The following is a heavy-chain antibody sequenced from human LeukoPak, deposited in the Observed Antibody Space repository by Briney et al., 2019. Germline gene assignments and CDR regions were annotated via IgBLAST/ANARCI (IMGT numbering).Heavy chain of an antibody. J-gene: IGHJ5*02. Sequence: TGGSLRLSCAASGFTFSSYAMSWVRQAPGKGLEWVSAISGSDNTTYYADSVKGRFTISRDNSKNTLYLQMNSLRAEDTAVYYCAKDYDFWSGPSWGQGTLVTVSS. D-gene: IGHD3-3*01. CDR3: AKDYDFWSGPS. V-gene: IGHV3-23*01. CDR2: ISGSDNTT. CDR1: GFTFSSYA.